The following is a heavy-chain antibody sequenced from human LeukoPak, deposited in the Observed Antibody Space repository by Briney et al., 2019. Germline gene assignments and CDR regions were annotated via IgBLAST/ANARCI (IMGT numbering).Heavy chain of an antibody. D-gene: IGHD6-13*01. CDR1: RVTSSSYW. CDR3: ARGYTSSYNWFDP. Sequence: GVSLRLSCAASRVTSSSYWLHWVRHAAGEGLAWVSRINSAGSVINYVDSVKGRFTVSRDNANNTVYLQMNSLRAEDTAVYYCARGYTSSYNWFDPWGQGTMVTVCS. CDR2: INSAGSVI. V-gene: IGHV3-74*01. J-gene: IGHJ5*02.